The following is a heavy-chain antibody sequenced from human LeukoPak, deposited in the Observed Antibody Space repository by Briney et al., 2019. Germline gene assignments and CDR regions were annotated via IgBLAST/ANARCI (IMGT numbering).Heavy chain of an antibody. J-gene: IGHJ4*02. D-gene: IGHD6-13*01. CDR2: ISSSSSYI. V-gene: IGHV3-21*01. Sequence: GGSLRLSCAASGLTFSSYSMNWVRQAPGKGLEWVSSISSSSSYIYYADSVKGRFTISRDNAKNSLYLQMNSLRAEDTAVYYCATSASYSIHYFDYWGQGTLVTVSS. CDR1: GLTFSSYS. CDR3: ATSASYSIHYFDY.